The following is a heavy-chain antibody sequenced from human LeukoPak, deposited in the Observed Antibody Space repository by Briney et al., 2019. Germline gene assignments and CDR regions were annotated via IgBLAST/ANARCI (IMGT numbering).Heavy chain of an antibody. CDR2: INSDGSST. J-gene: IGHJ4*02. CDR3: ARGKYDLDY. Sequence: GGSLRLSCAASGFIITNYWMHWVRQAPGKGLVWVSRINSDGSSTNYADSVKGRFTISRDNAKNTLYLQMNSLRAEDAAMYYCARGKYDLDYWGQGTLVTASS. V-gene: IGHV3-74*01. D-gene: IGHD3-16*01. CDR1: GFIITNYW.